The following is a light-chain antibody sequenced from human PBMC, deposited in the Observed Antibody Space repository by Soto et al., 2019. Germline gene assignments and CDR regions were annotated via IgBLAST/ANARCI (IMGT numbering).Light chain of an antibody. CDR1: QDISNY. J-gene: IGKJ2*01. Sequence: DIQMTQSPSSLSASVGDRVTITCQASQDISNYLNWYQQKPGKAPKLLIYDASNLNTGVPTGFSGSGSGTDFTFTISSLQPEDSATYYCQQYDNLPYTSGQGTKLAI. V-gene: IGKV1-33*01. CDR3: QQYDNLPYT. CDR2: DAS.